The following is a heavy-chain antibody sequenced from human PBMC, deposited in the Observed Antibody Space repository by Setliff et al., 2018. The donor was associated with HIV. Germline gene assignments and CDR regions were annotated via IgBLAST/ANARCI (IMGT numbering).Heavy chain of an antibody. D-gene: IGHD6-19*01. J-gene: IGHJ6*02. V-gene: IGHV2-5*02. CDR1: GFSLSTSGVG. CDR3: AHIVRSGWYPGDMDV. Sequence: SGPTLVNPTQTLTLTCTFSGFSLSTSGVGVGWIRQPPGKALEWLAVIYWDDDKRYSPSLKSGVTITKDTSKNQVVLTMTNMDPMDTATYYCAHIVRSGWYPGDMDVWGQGTPVTVSS. CDR2: IYWDDDK.